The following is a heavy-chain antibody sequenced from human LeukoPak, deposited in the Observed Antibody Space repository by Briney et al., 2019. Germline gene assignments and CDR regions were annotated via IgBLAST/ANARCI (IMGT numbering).Heavy chain of an antibody. Sequence: PSETLSLTCTVSGGSISSSSYYWGWIRQPPGKGLEWIGSIYYSGSTYYNPSLKSRVTISLDTSKNQFSLKLNSVTAADTAVYYCARLGYDASTYYGAFDIWGQGTGVTVSS. CDR2: IYYSGST. CDR1: GGSISSSSYY. V-gene: IGHV4-39*07. CDR3: ARLGYDASTYYGAFDI. D-gene: IGHD3-22*01. J-gene: IGHJ3*02.